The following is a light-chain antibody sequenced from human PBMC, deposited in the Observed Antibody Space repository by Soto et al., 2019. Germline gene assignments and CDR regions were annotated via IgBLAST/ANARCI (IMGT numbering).Light chain of an antibody. CDR2: GAS. Sequence: IVLTQSPVTLSVSLGEEATLSCRASQSVSSNLAWYHQKPGQAPRLLIHGASTRATDIAARFSGTGSGTDFTLTISRLQSTDSGVYFCQQYNSWPGTFGQGTKLEIK. V-gene: IGKV3-15*01. J-gene: IGKJ2*01. CDR3: QQYNSWPGT. CDR1: QSVSSN.